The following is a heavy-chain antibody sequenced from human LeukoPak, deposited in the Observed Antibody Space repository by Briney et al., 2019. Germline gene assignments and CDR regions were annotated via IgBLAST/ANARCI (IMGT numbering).Heavy chain of an antibody. J-gene: IGHJ6*02. CDR3: ARDYNPYCSSTSCYAGDYYYYGMDV. V-gene: IGHV1-46*01. CDR1: GYTFTSYY. Sequence: ASVKVSCKASGYTFTSYYMHWVRQAPGQGLEWMGIINPSGGSTSYAQKFQGRVTMTRDTSTSTVYKELSSLRSEDTAVYYCARDYNPYCSSTSCYAGDYYYYGMDVWGQGTTVTVSS. CDR2: INPSGGST. D-gene: IGHD2-2*01.